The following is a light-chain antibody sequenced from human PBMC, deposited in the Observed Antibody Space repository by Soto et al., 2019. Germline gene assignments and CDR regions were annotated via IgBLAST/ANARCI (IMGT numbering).Light chain of an antibody. V-gene: IGKV1-33*01. Sequence: DIQLTQSPSSLSASVGDRVTITCQASQDINNYINWYQQKPGKAPKLLIFDASSLETGVPSRCSGSGSGTHFTFNISSMEPEDIATYHRQQYEDLTLTFDGGNRVELK. CDR3: QQYEDLTLT. CDR1: QDINNY. J-gene: IGKJ4*01. CDR2: DAS.